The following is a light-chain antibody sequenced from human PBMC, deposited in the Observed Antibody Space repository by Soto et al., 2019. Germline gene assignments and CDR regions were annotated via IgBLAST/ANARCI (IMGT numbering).Light chain of an antibody. Sequence: DIQMTQSPSTLSASVGGRVTITCRASQIITRWLAWYQQKPGKAPKLLIFAASSLQSGVPSRFSGSRSGPDFTLTISSLQPEDFATYYCQQSYSSPPTFGQGTKVDIK. CDR3: QQSYSSPPT. V-gene: IGKV1-39*01. CDR1: QIITRW. J-gene: IGKJ1*01. CDR2: AAS.